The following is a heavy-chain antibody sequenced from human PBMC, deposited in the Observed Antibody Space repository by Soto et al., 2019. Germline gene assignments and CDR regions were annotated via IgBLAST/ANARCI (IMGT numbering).Heavy chain of an antibody. CDR3: AKDRLTTMIVVVISFES. CDR2: ISGSGDST. J-gene: IGHJ5*01. V-gene: IGHV3-23*01. D-gene: IGHD3-22*01. Sequence: GWSLRLSCAASGFMFGSYAMSGGRQAPGEGLEWVSVISGSGDSTYYADSVKGRFTISRDNSKNTVYLQMNSLRVDDTAVYYCAKDRLTTMIVVVISFESW. CDR1: GFMFGSYA.